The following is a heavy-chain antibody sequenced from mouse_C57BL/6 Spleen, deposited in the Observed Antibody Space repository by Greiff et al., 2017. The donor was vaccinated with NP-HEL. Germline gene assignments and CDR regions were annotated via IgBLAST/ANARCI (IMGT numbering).Heavy chain of an antibody. CDR1: GYTFTSYW. J-gene: IGHJ3*02. V-gene: IGHV1-61*01. CDR2: IYPSDSET. CDR3: AREYDSYDGY. D-gene: IGHD2-14*01. Sequence: QVQLKQPGAELVRPGSSVKLSCKASGYTFTSYWMDWVKQRPGQGLEWIGNIYPSDSETHYNQKFKDKATLTVDKSSSTAYMQLSRLTSEDSAVYYCAREYDSYDGYWGQGTLVTVSA.